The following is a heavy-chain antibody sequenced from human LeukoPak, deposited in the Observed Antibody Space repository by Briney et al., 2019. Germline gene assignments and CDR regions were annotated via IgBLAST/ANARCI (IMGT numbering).Heavy chain of an antibody. Sequence: SETLSLTCTVSGGSISSGSYYWSWIRQPPGKGLEWIGYIYYSGSTNYNPSLKSRVTISVDTSKNQFSLKLSSVTAADTAVYYCARGWQFDTEDYWGQGTLVTVSS. V-gene: IGHV4-61*01. CDR3: ARGWQFDTEDY. J-gene: IGHJ4*02. CDR1: GGSISSGSYY. D-gene: IGHD5-24*01. CDR2: IYYSGST.